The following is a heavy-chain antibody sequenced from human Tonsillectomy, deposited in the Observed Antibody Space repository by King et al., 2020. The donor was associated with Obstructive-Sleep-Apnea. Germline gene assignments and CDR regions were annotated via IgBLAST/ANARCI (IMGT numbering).Heavy chain of an antibody. Sequence: VQLVESGGGLVQPGGSLRLSCAASGFTFSSNDMYWVRQATRKGLEWVSTIGTAGDTYYAGSVKGRFTVSRDTAENSLYLQMNSLRAGDTAVYYCARDRIVVGAKDHWFDPWGQGTLVTVSS. D-gene: IGHD2-15*01. J-gene: IGHJ5*02. CDR2: IGTAGDT. CDR3: ARDRIVVGAKDHWFDP. V-gene: IGHV3-13*01. CDR1: GFTFSSND.